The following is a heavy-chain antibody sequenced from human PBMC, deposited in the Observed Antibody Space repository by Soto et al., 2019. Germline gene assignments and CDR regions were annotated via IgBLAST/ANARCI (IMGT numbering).Heavy chain of an antibody. J-gene: IGHJ4*02. V-gene: IGHV1-18*01. CDR2: ISVYNGNI. CDR1: GYMFNTYG. Sequence: QVQLLQSGAEVKKPGASAKVSCKASGYMFNTYGITWVRQAPGQGLEWMGWISVYNGNIDYAQKFEGRVTMTIDTSTSTAYMELKSLTSDDTAVYYCARTYGSGNYFLPFEYWGQGTPVSVSS. CDR3: ARTYGSGNYFLPFEY. D-gene: IGHD3-10*01.